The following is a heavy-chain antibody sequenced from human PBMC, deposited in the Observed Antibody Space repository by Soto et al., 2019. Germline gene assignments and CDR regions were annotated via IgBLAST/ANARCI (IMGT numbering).Heavy chain of an antibody. J-gene: IGHJ4*02. D-gene: IGHD3-22*01. V-gene: IGHV1-18*04. CDR2: ISAYNGNT. CDR3: ARDGSPGYYYDSSGYPDY. CDR1: GYTFTSYG. Sequence: EASVKVSCKASGYTFTSYGISWVRQAPGQGLEWMGWISAYNGNTNYAQKLQGRVTMTTDTSTSTAYMELRSLRSDDTAVYYCARDGSPGYYYDSSGYPDYWGQGTLVTVSS.